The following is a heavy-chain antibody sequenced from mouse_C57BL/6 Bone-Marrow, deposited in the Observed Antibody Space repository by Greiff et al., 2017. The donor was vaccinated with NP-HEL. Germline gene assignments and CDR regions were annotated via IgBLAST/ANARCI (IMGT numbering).Heavy chain of an antibody. J-gene: IGHJ2*01. CDR1: GYTFTSYW. V-gene: IGHV1-7*01. Sequence: VQLQQSGAELAKPGASVKLSCKASGYTFTSYWMHWVKQRPGQGLEWIGYINPSSGYTKYNQKFKDKATLTADKSSSTAYMELIRLTYEDSAVYYCARWDYFDYWGQGTTLTVSS. CDR3: ARWDYFDY. CDR2: INPSSGYT.